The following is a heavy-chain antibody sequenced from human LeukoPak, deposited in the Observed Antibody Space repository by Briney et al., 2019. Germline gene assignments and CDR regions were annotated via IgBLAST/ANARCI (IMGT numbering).Heavy chain of an antibody. Sequence: GGSLRLSCAASGFTFNNYWMHWVRQAPGKGLVWVSRINTDGSSTTYADSVKGRFTISRDNAKNTLYLQMNSLRAEDTAVYYCARVSGLYYFDYWGQGTLVTVSS. V-gene: IGHV3-74*01. CDR1: GFTFNNYW. J-gene: IGHJ4*02. CDR3: ARVSGLYYFDY. CDR2: INTDGSST. D-gene: IGHD3-3*01.